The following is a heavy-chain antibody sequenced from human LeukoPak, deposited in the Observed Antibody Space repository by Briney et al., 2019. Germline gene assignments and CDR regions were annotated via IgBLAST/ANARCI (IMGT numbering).Heavy chain of an antibody. CDR2: VSGSGGST. V-gene: IGHV3-23*01. CDR3: AKDKYPVVVAATLDY. CDR1: GLTFSSYA. J-gene: IGHJ4*02. D-gene: IGHD2-15*01. Sequence: GGSLRLSCAASGLTFSSYAMSWVRQAPGKGLEWVSGVSGSGGSTYHADSVKGRFTISRDNSKNTLYMQMNSLRAEDTAVYYCAKDKYPVVVAATLDYWGQGILVTVSS.